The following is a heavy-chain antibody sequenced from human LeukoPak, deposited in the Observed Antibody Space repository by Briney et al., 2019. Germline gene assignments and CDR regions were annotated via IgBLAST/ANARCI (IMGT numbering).Heavy chain of an antibody. Sequence: GGSLRLSCAAPGFTFSSYWMHCVRQAPGKGLVWVSRINSDGSSTSYADSVKGRFTISRDNAKNTLYLQMNTLRAEDTAVYYCVSIPGDWGQGIPVTVSS. J-gene: IGHJ4*02. V-gene: IGHV3-74*01. D-gene: IGHD7-27*01. CDR3: VSIPGD. CDR2: INSDGSST. CDR1: GFTFSSYW.